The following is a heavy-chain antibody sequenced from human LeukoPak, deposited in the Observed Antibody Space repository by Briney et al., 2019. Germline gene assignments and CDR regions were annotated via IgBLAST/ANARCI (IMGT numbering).Heavy chain of an antibody. CDR3: ARDLGITGTDYYYYMDV. J-gene: IGHJ6*03. CDR1: GGSISSSSYY. D-gene: IGHD1-20*01. V-gene: IGHV4-39*07. Sequence: PSETLSLTCTVSGGSISSSSYYWGWIRQPPGKGLEWIGSIYYSGSTYYNPSLKSRVTISVDTSKNQFSLKLSSVTAADTAVYYCARDLGITGTDYYYYMDVWGKGTTVTVSS. CDR2: IYYSGST.